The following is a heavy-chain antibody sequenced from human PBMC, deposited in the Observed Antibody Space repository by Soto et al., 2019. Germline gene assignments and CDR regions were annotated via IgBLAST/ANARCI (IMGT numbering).Heavy chain of an antibody. CDR3: ATAHYGGSGGYNSEHGY. Sequence: GGSLRLSCVASGFNFSNAWMGWVRQAPGKGLEWLGRIKSTTDGGTTDYAAPIKGRFTFSRDDSKKTLYLLMNSLKPEVSGLYYSATAHYGGSGGYNSEHGYGGRGTRVDVSS. CDR2: IKSTTDGGTT. D-gene: IGHD2-15*01. CDR1: GFNFSNAW. V-gene: IGHV3-15*01. J-gene: IGHJ4*02.